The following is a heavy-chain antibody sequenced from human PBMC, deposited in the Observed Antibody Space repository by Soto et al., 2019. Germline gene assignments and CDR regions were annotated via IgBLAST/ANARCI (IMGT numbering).Heavy chain of an antibody. D-gene: IGHD3-10*01. CDR1: GYTFTSYD. Sequence: QVQLVQSGAEVKKPGASVKVSCKASGYTFTSYDINWVRQATGQGLEWMGWMNPNSGNTGYAQKFQGRVTMTRNTSKSTAYMELSSLRSEDTAVYYRARRGAVRGITDDDDFDIWGQGTMVTVSS. J-gene: IGHJ3*02. CDR2: MNPNSGNT. CDR3: ARRGAVRGITDDDDFDI. V-gene: IGHV1-8*01.